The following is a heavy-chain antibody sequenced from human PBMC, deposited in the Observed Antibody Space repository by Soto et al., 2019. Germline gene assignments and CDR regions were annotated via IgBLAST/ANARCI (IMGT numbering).Heavy chain of an antibody. D-gene: IGHD6-19*01. J-gene: IGHJ4*02. CDR1: GGSISSHDYY. CDR2: IYYTGNT. V-gene: IGHV4-31*03. Sequence: NPSETLSLTCTVSGGSISSHDYYWSWLRQYPGKGLEWIGYIYYTGNTYLNPSLKSRLNISVDTSKNEFSLRLSSVTAADTALYYCARNLGYSGGWYDGWVYWGQGTLVTVSS. CDR3: ARNLGYSGGWYDGWVY.